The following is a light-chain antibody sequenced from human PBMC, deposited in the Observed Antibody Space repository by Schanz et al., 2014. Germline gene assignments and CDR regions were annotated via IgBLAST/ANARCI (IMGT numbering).Light chain of an antibody. CDR1: TSNIGSNV. CDR3: AAWDDSLSAHVV. V-gene: IGLV1-47*02. J-gene: IGLJ2*01. CDR2: AND. Sequence: QSVLTQPPSASGTPGQTVTISSSGSTSNIGSNVVNWYQHLPGTAPKLLIYANDQRPSGVPDRFSGSRSGTSASLAISGLRSEDEADYYCAAWDDSLSAHVVFGGGTKLTVL.